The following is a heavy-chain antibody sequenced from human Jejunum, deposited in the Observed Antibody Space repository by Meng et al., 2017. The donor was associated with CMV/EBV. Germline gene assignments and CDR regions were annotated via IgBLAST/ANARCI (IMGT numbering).Heavy chain of an antibody. Sequence: CFSLTPRGVPVGWIRQPPDKTLEFLTLFFLNDDNRYSPSPQSRLTITKDTSKNQVVLTMTNMYPVDTATYYCSHFTHDSGYYYFDHWGQ. J-gene: IGHJ4*02. D-gene: IGHD5-12*01. V-gene: IGHV2-5*01. CDR2: FFLNDDN. CDR3: SHFTHDSGYYYFDH. CDR1: CFSLTPRGVP.